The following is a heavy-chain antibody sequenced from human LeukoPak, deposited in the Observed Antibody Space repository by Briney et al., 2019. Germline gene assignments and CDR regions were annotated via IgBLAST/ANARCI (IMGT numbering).Heavy chain of an antibody. Sequence: ASVKVSCKVSGYTFTDYYMHWVQQAPGKGLEWMGLVDPEDGETIYAEKFQGRVTITADTSTDTAYMELSRLTSDDTAVYYCARGGGNSGTDYWGQGTLVTVSS. CDR2: VDPEDGET. D-gene: IGHD4-23*01. CDR3: ARGGGNSGTDY. CDR1: GYTFTDYY. J-gene: IGHJ4*02. V-gene: IGHV1-69-2*01.